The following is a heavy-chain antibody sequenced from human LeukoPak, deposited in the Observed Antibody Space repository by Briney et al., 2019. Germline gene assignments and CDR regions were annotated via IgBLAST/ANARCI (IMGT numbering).Heavy chain of an antibody. V-gene: IGHV4-38-2*02. Sequence: SETLSLTCTVSGYSISSGYYWGWIRQPPGKGLEWIGSISHSGSTYYNPSLKSRVTISVDTSKNHFSLKLISVTAADTAVYYCARDLNYYDSSGYPDAFDIWGQGTMVSVSS. CDR2: ISHSGST. CDR1: GYSISSGYY. CDR3: ARDLNYYDSSGYPDAFDI. J-gene: IGHJ3*02. D-gene: IGHD3-22*01.